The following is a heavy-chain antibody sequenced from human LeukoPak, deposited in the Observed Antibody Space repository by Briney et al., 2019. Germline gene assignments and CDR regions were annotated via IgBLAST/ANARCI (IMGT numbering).Heavy chain of an antibody. V-gene: IGHV3-23*01. J-gene: IGHJ4*02. Sequence: GGSLRLSCAASGFTFSSYAMSWVRQAPGKGLEWVSVISGSGGSTSYADSVKGRFTISRDNSMNTLYLQMNSLRAEDTALYFCAKDSGWILFDDWGQGTLVTVSS. D-gene: IGHD2-2*03. CDR2: ISGSGGST. CDR3: AKDSGWILFDD. CDR1: GFTFSSYA.